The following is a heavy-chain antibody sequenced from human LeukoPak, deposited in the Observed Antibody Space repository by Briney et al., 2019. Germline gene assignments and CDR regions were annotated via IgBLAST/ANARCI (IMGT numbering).Heavy chain of an antibody. CDR2: IYYSGST. CDR3: ARILTGTTIFDY. J-gene: IGHJ4*02. D-gene: IGHD1-7*01. V-gene: IGHV4-39*07. Sequence: SETLSLTCTVSGGSISSSSYYWGWIRQPPGKGLEWIGSIYYSGSTNYNPSLKSRVTISVDTSKNQFSLKLSSVTAADTAVYYCARILTGTTIFDYWGQGTLVTVSS. CDR1: GGSISSSSYY.